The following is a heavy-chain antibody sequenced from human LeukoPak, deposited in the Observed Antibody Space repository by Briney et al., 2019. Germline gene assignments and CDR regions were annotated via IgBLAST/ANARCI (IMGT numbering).Heavy chain of an antibody. CDR3: ARGVPPAIRYFQH. CDR1: GYTFTNYY. D-gene: IGHD2-2*01. V-gene: IGHV1-46*01. J-gene: IGHJ1*01. Sequence: GASVKVSCKASGYTFTNYYMHWVRQAPGQGLEWMGIINPGGGSTSYAQKFQGRVTMTRDTSTSTVYMELSSLRSEDTAVYYCARGVPPAIRYFQHWGQGTLVTVSS. CDR2: INPGGGST.